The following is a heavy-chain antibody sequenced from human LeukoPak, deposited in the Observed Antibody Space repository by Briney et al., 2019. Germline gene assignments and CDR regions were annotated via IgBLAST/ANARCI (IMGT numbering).Heavy chain of an antibody. CDR1: GFTFSIYS. CDR3: ARDRAEVVRGVIITSYYYGMDV. CDR2: ISSSSSYI. J-gene: IGHJ6*02. Sequence: GGSLILSCAASGFTFSIYSMNWVRQAPGKGLEWVSSISSSSSYIYYADSVKGRFTISRDNAKNSLYLQMNSLRAEDTAVYYCARDRAEVVRGVIITSYYYGMDVWGQGTTVTVSS. D-gene: IGHD3-10*01. V-gene: IGHV3-21*01.